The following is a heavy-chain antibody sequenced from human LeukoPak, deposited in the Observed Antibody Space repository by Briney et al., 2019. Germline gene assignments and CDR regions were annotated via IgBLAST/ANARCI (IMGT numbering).Heavy chain of an antibody. Sequence: GGSLRLSCAASGFTFSSYWMNWVRQAPGKGLEWVSSISSGSTYMYYADSVKGRFTISRDNAQNSMYLQMNSLRAEDTAVYYCGRVGGRSKAAKGDAFDIWGQGTMVTVSS. CDR1: GFTFSSYW. D-gene: IGHD6-6*01. CDR2: ISSGSTYM. CDR3: GRVGGRSKAAKGDAFDI. V-gene: IGHV3-21*01. J-gene: IGHJ3*02.